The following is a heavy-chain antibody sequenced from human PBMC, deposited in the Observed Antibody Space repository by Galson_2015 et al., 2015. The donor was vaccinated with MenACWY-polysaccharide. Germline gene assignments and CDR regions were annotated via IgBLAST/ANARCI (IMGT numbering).Heavy chain of an antibody. CDR1: GFSFSTYW. CDR3: TKAGAKYCRGSSCFFNWFDP. Sequence: SLRLSCAASGFSFSTYWMHWVRHAPGKGLVWVSRINADGSATDYADSVRGRFSISRDNAKNTLYLEMSSLRADDTAVYYCTKAGAKYCRGSSCFFNWFDPWGRGTLVTVSS. V-gene: IGHV3-74*01. CDR2: INADGSAT. J-gene: IGHJ5*02. D-gene: IGHD2-15*01.